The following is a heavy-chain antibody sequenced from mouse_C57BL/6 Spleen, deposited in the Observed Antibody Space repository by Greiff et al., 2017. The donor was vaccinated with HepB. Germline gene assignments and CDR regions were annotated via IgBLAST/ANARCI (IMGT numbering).Heavy chain of an antibody. CDR2: INPSNGGT. CDR3: ARGGRDAMDY. CDR1: GYTFTSYW. Sequence: QVHVKQSGTELVKPGASVKLSCKASGYTFTSYWMHWVKQRPGQGLEWIGNINPSNGGTNYNEKFKSKATLTVDKSSSTAYMQLSSLTSEDSAVYYCARGGRDAMDYWGQGTSVTVSS. J-gene: IGHJ4*01. V-gene: IGHV1-53*01.